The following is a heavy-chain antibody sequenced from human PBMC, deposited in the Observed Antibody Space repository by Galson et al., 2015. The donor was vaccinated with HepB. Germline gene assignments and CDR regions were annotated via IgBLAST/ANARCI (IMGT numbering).Heavy chain of an antibody. D-gene: IGHD6-19*01. CDR1: GYAFSNYD. V-gene: IGHV1-8*01. J-gene: IGHJ4*02. Sequence: QSGAEVKKPGESLKIPCKASGYAFSNYDINWVRQATGQGLEWMGWMKPNSGDTGYAQKFQGRVTMTSDTSTSTAYMELTDLRSEDTAVYFCARGLAVAGTGYWGQGTLVTVSS. CDR3: ARGLAVAGTGY. CDR2: MKPNSGDT.